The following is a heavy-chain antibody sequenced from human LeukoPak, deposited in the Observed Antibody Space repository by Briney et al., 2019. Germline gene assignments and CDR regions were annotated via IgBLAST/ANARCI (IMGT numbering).Heavy chain of an antibody. Sequence: GGSLRLSCAASGFTVSSNYMSWVRQAPGKGLEWISVIYTGGSTSYADSVKGRFTISRDSSTNTLFLQMNSLRAEDTAVYYCARASTLRTGDAHWGQGTLVTVSS. D-gene: IGHD7-27*01. J-gene: IGHJ4*02. CDR1: GFTVSSNY. V-gene: IGHV3-66*01. CDR3: ARASTLRTGDAH. CDR2: IYTGGST.